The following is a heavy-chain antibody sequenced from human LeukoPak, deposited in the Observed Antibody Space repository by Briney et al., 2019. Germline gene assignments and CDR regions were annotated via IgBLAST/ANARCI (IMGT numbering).Heavy chain of an antibody. D-gene: IGHD5-24*01. CDR3: SGEEMASNNWAFDF. V-gene: IGHV1-18*01. CDR1: GYTFTSYG. J-gene: IGHJ3*01. CDR2: ISAYNGNT. Sequence: ASVKVSCKASGYTFTSYGISWVRQAPGQGLEWMGWISAYNGNTNYAQKLQGRVTMTTDTSTSTAYMELRSLRSDDTAVYYCSGEEMASNNWAFDFWGQGTMVTVSS.